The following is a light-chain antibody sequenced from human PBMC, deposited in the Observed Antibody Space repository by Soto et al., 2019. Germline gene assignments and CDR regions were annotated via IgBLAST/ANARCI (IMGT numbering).Light chain of an antibody. Sequence: SALTQPASVSGSPGQSITISCTGTSSDFGGYNYVSWYQQHPGKAPKLMIYDVSNRPSGVSNRSSGSKSGNTASLTISGLQAEDEADYYCSSYTSSSTLYVFGTGTKVTVL. J-gene: IGLJ1*01. CDR2: DVS. V-gene: IGLV2-14*01. CDR3: SSYTSSSTLYV. CDR1: SSDFGGYNY.